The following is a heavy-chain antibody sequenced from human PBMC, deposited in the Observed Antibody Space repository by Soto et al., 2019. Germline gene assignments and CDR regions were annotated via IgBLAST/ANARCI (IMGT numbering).Heavy chain of an antibody. CDR2: IYYNGDT. CDR3: ARGGKYYQQERYFFAY. Sequence: SETLSLTCTVSGGSISSSGYYWAWLRQPPGRGLEWIGSIYYNGDTYFYPSLKSRVTISVDTSKNQFSLKLTSVTAADTALYFCARGGKYYQQERYFFAYWGQGSLDTVSS. D-gene: IGHD2-2*01. CDR1: GGSISSSGYY. J-gene: IGHJ4*01. V-gene: IGHV4-39*01.